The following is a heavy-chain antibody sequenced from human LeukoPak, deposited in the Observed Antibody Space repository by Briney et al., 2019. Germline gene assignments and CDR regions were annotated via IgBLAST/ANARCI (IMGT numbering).Heavy chain of an antibody. J-gene: IGHJ3*02. V-gene: IGHV3-21*01. CDR2: ISSSSSYI. D-gene: IGHD3-22*01. Sequence: GGSLRLSCAASGFTFSSYSMNWVRQAPGKGLEWVSSISSSSSYIYYADSVKGRFTISRDNAKNSLYLQMNSLRAEDTAVYYCARVNYYDSSGYFDAFDIWGQGTMVTVSS. CDR3: ARVNYYDSSGYFDAFDI. CDR1: GFTFSSYS.